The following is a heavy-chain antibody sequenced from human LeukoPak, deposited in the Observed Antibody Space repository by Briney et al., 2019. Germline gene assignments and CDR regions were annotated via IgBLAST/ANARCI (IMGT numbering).Heavy chain of an antibody. CDR3: ARDANPGLEMATSPFDY. Sequence: GGSLRLSCAASGFTFSDYYMSWIRQAPGKGLEWVSYISSSGSTIYYADSVKGRSTISRDNAKNSLYLQMNSLRAEDTAVYYCARDANPGLEMATSPFDYWGQGTLVTVSS. CDR2: ISSSGSTI. J-gene: IGHJ4*02. CDR1: GFTFSDYY. D-gene: IGHD5-24*01. V-gene: IGHV3-11*01.